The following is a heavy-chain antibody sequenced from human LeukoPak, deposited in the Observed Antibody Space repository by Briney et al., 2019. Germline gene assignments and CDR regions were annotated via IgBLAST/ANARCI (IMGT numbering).Heavy chain of an antibody. CDR1: GGTFSSYA. Sequence: ASVKVSCKASGGTFSSYAISWVRQAPGQGLEWMGGIIPIFGRANYAQKFQGRVTITADESTSTAYMELSSLRSEDTAVYYCARDPIVVVPAASDYYYYGMDVWGQGTTVTVSS. J-gene: IGHJ6*02. CDR3: ARDPIVVVPAASDYYYYGMDV. D-gene: IGHD2-2*01. V-gene: IGHV1-69*13. CDR2: IIPIFGRA.